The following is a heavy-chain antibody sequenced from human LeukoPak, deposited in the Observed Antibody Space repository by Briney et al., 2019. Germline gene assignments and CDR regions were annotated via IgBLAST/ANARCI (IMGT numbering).Heavy chain of an antibody. J-gene: IGHJ4*02. CDR1: AGSINAFY. CDR3: VGGGQWLAFDY. V-gene: IGHV4-59*03. Sequence: SETLSLNCTVYAGSINAFYWSWIRQPQGKGREWIGYIHYSGTTEYNPSLKSRVTISIDTSKNQFSLKLTSVTAADTAVYYCVGGGQWLAFDYWGQGTLVTDSS. CDR2: IHYSGTT. D-gene: IGHD6-19*01.